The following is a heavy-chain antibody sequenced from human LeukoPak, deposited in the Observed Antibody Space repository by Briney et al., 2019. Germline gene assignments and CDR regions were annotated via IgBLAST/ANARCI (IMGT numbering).Heavy chain of an antibody. V-gene: IGHV3-66*01. J-gene: IGHJ4*02. CDR2: IYSGGST. CDR1: GFTVSSNY. Sequence: RGSLRLSCAASGFTVSSNYMSWVRQAPGKGLEWVSVIYSGGSTYYADSVKGRFTISRDNSKNTLHLQMNSLRAEDTAVYYCARGGYPRYSGYDDFDCWGQGTLVTVSS. D-gene: IGHD5-12*01. CDR3: ARGGYPRYSGYDDFDC.